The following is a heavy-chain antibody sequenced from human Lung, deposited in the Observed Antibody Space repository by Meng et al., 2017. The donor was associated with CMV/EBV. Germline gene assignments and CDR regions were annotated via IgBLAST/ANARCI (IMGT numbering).Heavy chain of an antibody. J-gene: IGHJ6*02. CDR2: IIPVVGTV. Sequence: SVKVSCKPSGGTFSNYAITWVRQAPGQGLEWMGGIIPVVGTVNYPQKFQGRVTITADKSTSTVYMELSSLRSEDTAVYYCARDSLGSTWYLLAGYYYGSGVWGQGTTVTVSS. D-gene: IGHD6-13*01. CDR1: GGTFSNYA. V-gene: IGHV1-69*06. CDR3: ARDSLGSTWYLLAGYYYGSGV.